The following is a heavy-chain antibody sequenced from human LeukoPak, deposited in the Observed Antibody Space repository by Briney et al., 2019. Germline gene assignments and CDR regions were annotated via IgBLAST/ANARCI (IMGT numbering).Heavy chain of an antibody. J-gene: IGHJ4*02. CDR1: GGSFSGYF. Sequence: SSETLSLTCAVYGGSFSGYFWSWIRQSPGKGLEWIGEISHRGTTNYNPSLKSRVSISVDTSKNQYSLNLTSVTAADTAVYYCARRGTSLRPMDSWGQGTLVTASS. CDR2: ISHRGTT. CDR3: ARRGTSLRPMDS. V-gene: IGHV4-34*01.